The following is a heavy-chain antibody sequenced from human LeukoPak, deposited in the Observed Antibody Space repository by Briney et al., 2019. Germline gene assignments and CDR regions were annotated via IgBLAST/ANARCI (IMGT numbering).Heavy chain of an antibody. J-gene: IGHJ4*02. Sequence: SVKVSCKASGGTFSSYAISWVRQAPGQGLEWMGGIIPIFGTANYAQKFQGRVTITTDESTSTAYMELSSLRSEDTAVYYCARFHKPGYAKGEDYWGQGTLVTVSS. V-gene: IGHV1-69*05. CDR1: GGTFSSYA. CDR2: IIPIFGTA. CDR3: ARFHKPGYAKGEDY. D-gene: IGHD1-1*01.